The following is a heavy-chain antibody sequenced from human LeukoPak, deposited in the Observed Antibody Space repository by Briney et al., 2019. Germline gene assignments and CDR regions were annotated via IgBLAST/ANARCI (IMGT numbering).Heavy chain of an antibody. CDR2: ISDSGDNT. V-gene: IGHV3-23*01. Sequence: GGSLRLSCAASEFAFGSYAMTWVRQAPGKGPEWVAAISDSGDNTYYTESMRGRFTISRDNSKNTLYLQMNSLRAEDTAVYYCARISYSSGVPDYWGQGTLVTVSS. CDR3: ARISYSSGVPDY. J-gene: IGHJ4*02. CDR1: EFAFGSYA. D-gene: IGHD6-19*01.